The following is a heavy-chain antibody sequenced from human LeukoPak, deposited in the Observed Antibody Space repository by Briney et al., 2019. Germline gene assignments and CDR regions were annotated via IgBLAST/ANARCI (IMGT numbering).Heavy chain of an antibody. V-gene: IGHV3-48*03. CDR2: ISSSGSTI. J-gene: IGHJ4*02. D-gene: IGHD4-17*01. Sequence: GGSLRLSCAASGFTFSSYEMNWVRQAPGKGLEWVSYISSSGSTIYYADSVKGRFTISRDNAKNSLYLQMNSLRAEDTAVYYCARDQVNRAVTTFDYWGQGTLVTVSS. CDR1: GFTFSSYE. CDR3: ARDQVNRAVTTFDY.